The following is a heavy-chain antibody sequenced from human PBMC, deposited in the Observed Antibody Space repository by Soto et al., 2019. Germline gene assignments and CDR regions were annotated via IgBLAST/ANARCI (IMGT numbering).Heavy chain of an antibody. D-gene: IGHD6-13*01. V-gene: IGHV1-3*01. CDR3: AREFLSLSSSRGQCYLH. J-gene: IGHJ1*01. Sequence: ASVKVSCKASGYTFISYVMHWVRQAPGQRLEWMGWINAGNGKTKYSQKFQGRVTITRDTSASTAYMELSSLSCEDTAVYFCAREFLSLSSSRGQCYLHWGHGILVYVST. CDR2: INAGNGKT. CDR1: GYTFISYV.